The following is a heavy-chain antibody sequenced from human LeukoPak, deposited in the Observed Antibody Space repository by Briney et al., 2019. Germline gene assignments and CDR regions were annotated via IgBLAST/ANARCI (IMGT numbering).Heavy chain of an antibody. CDR2: IRYDGSNK. D-gene: IGHD3-22*01. J-gene: IGHJ4*02. CDR3: AKDVKYYYDSSGYYKRDY. CDR1: GFTFSSYG. Sequence: PVGSLRLSCAASGFTFSSYGMHWVRQAPGKGLEWVAFIRYDGSNKYYADSVKGRFTISRDNSKNTLYLQMNSLRAEDTAVYYCAKDVKYYYDSSGYYKRDYWGQGTLVTVSS. V-gene: IGHV3-30*02.